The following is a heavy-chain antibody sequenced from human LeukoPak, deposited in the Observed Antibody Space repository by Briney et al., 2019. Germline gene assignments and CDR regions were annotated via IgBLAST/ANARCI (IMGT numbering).Heavy chain of an antibody. Sequence: GGSLRLSCAASGFNFSRHDMYWVRQAPGKGLEWVAVMWYDGINKYYADSVMGRFTISRDNSKDTLYLQMNSPRAEDTAVYYCARRDCSGGSCYGDAFDIWGQGTMVTVSS. CDR3: ARRDCSGGSCYGDAFDI. D-gene: IGHD2-15*01. CDR2: MWYDGINK. V-gene: IGHV3-33*07. CDR1: GFNFSRHD. J-gene: IGHJ3*02.